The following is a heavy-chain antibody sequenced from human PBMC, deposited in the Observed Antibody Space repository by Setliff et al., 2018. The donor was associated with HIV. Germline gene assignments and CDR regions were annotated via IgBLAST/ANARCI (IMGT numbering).Heavy chain of an antibody. CDR2: VYYTGRP. Sequence: TLSLTCAVSGGSISGTTFYWGWVRQSPERGLEWIGSVYYTGRPFYNPSLKTRVNISVDSSRDQFSLKLTSATVADSAIYFCARQGLWGSYFNYWGRGTLVTVSS. V-gene: IGHV4-39*01. CDR3: ARQGLWGSYFNY. D-gene: IGHD3-16*01. J-gene: IGHJ4*02. CDR1: GGSISGTTFY.